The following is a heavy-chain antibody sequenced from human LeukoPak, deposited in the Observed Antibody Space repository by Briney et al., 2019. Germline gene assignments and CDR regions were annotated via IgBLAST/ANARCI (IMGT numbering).Heavy chain of an antibody. Sequence: SETLSLTCAVSGASISGSGYYLGWIRQPPGKGLEWIGNIYYTGSTNYNPSLKSRVTISVDTSKNQFSLKLSSVTAADTAVYYCARGSVIVVVVPAAIWFDPWGQGTLVTVSS. CDR3: ARGSVIVVVVPAAIWFDP. D-gene: IGHD2-2*01. CDR2: IYYTGST. J-gene: IGHJ5*02. V-gene: IGHV4-39*07. CDR1: GASISGSGYY.